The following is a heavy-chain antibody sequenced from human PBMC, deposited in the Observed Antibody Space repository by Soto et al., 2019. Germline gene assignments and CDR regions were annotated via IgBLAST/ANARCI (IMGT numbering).Heavy chain of an antibody. CDR3: ARDLGWFDP. Sequence: SETLSLTCTVSGGSVSSGSYYWSWIRQPPGKGLEWIGYIYYSGSTNYIPSLKSRVTISVDTSKNQFSLKLSSVTAADTAVYYCARDLGWFDPWGQGTLVTVSS. CDR1: GGSVSSGSYY. V-gene: IGHV4-61*01. D-gene: IGHD3-3*01. J-gene: IGHJ5*02. CDR2: IYYSGST.